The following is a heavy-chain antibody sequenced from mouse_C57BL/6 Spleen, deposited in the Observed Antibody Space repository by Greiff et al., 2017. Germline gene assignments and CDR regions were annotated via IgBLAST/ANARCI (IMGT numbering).Heavy chain of an antibody. D-gene: IGHD1-1*01. Sequence: VQLKESGGGLVQPGGSMKLSCVASGFTFSNYWMNWVRQSPEKGLEWVAQIRLKSDNYATHYAESVKGRFTISRDDSKSSVYLQMNNLRAEDTGIYYCTSSPRLAYWGQGTLVTVSA. CDR2: IRLKSDNYAT. CDR1: GFTFSNYW. V-gene: IGHV6-3*01. J-gene: IGHJ3*01. CDR3: TSSPRLAY.